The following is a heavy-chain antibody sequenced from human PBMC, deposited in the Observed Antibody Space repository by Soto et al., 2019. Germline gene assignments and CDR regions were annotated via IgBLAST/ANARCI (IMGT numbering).Heavy chain of an antibody. CDR1: GGSISSSSYY. D-gene: IGHD3-9*01. CDR2: IYYSGST. CDR3: ARQVGYYDILTGYYKVAGFDY. J-gene: IGHJ4*02. Sequence: SETLSLACTVSGGSISSSSYYWGWIRQPPGKGLEWIGSIYYSGSTYYNPSLKSRVTISVDTSKNQFSLKLSSVTAADTAVYYCARQVGYYDILTGYYKVAGFDYWGQGTLVTVSS. V-gene: IGHV4-39*01.